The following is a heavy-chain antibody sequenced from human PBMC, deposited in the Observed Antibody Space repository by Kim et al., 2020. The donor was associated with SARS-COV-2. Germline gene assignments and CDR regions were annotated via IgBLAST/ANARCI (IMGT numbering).Heavy chain of an antibody. J-gene: IGHJ5*02. CDR3: ARGPNNYGSNWFDP. Sequence: GESLKISCEVSGYRFTSYWITWVRQTPGKGLEWMGRIDPSDSYANYSPSFEGHVTISIDKSISTAYLQWSSLKATDTAMYYCARGPNNYGSNWFDPWGQGTRVTVSS. D-gene: IGHD3-10*01. V-gene: IGHV5-10-1*01. CDR2: IDPSDSYA. CDR1: GYRFTSYW.